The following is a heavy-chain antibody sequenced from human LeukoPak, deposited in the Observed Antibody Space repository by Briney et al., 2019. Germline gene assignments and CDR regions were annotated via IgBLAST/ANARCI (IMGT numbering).Heavy chain of an antibody. CDR2: IWYDGSNK. V-gene: IGHV3-33*08. J-gene: IGHJ4*02. Sequence: GGCLRLSCAASGFTFSSYAMNWVRQAPGKGLEWVAVIWYDGSNKYYADSVKGRFTISRDNSKNTLYLQMNSLRAEDTAVYYCASSTYYYGSGSYYTLGYWGQGTLVTVSS. CDR1: GFTFSSYA. D-gene: IGHD3-10*01. CDR3: ASSTYYYGSGSYYTLGY.